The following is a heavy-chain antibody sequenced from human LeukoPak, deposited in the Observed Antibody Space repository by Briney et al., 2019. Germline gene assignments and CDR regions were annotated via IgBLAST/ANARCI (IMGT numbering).Heavy chain of an antibody. CDR3: AKKVGGIYAFDI. CDR1: GFTFSSYA. J-gene: IGHJ3*02. Sequence: GGSLTLSCAASGFTFSSYAMNWVRQAPGKGLERVSGIGTSAGSTSYADSVKGRFTISRDNSRNTLYLQMNSLRVEDTAVYYCAKKVGGIYAFDIWGQGTMVTVSS. D-gene: IGHD1-26*01. V-gene: IGHV3-23*01. CDR2: IGTSAGST.